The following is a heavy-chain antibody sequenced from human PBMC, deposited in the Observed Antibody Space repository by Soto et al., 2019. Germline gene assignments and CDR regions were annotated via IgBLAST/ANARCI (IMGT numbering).Heavy chain of an antibody. Sequence: ASVTVSCTASGYTFTTYALHWVRQAPGQRPEWMGWINPASGHTKYSKKFQDRVTITRDTSASTGYMELSSLRSEDTAVYYCGRSVVGATGEILYNAMDVWGQGTTVTVSS. D-gene: IGHD1-26*01. V-gene: IGHV1-3*01. J-gene: IGHJ6*02. CDR1: GYTFTTYA. CDR2: INPASGHT. CDR3: GRSVVGATGEILYNAMDV.